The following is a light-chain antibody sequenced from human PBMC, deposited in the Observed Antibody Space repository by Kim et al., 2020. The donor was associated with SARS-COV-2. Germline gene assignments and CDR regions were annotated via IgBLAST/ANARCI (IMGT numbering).Light chain of an antibody. V-gene: IGLV3-21*04. CDR3: QVWDSSSDHRV. Sequence: ASGKTARFTCGGDNIGSKGVHWYRQKPGQAPVLVIYYDSDRPSGIPERFSGSNSGNTATLTISRVEAGDEADYYCQVWDSSSDHRVFGGGTQ. CDR2: YDS. J-gene: IGLJ2*01. CDR1: NIGSKG.